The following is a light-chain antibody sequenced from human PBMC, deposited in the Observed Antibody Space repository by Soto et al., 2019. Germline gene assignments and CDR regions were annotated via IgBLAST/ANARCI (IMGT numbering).Light chain of an antibody. CDR3: QKYNSAPRT. V-gene: IGKV1-27*01. J-gene: IGKJ1*01. CDR2: AAS. CDR1: QGISNY. Sequence: DIQMTQSPSSLSASVGDRVTITCRASQGISNYLAWYQQKPGKVPKLLIYAASTLQSGVPSRFSGSGSGTDFTLPISSLHPEDVATYYCQKYNSAPRTFGQGTKVEIK.